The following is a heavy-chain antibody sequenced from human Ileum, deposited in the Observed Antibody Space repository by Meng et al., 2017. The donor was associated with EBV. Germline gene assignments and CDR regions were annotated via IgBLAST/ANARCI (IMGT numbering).Heavy chain of an antibody. CDR2: INPNTGGT. V-gene: IGHV1-2*06. Sequence: QVQLGESGAGVEKPGASVKVSCKASGYTFTGYYMHWVRQAPGKGLEWMGRINPNTGGTNYAQNFQGRVTMTRDTSITTAYMELSRLRSADTAMYYCARGKSGSYSLDYWGQGTLVTVSS. D-gene: IGHD3-10*01. J-gene: IGHJ4*02. CDR3: ARGKSGSYSLDY. CDR1: GYTFTGYY.